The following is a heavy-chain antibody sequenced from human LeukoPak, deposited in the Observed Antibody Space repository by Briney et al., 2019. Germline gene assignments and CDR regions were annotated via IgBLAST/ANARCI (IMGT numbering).Heavy chain of an antibody. J-gene: IGHJ3*02. D-gene: IGHD3-22*01. V-gene: IGHV4-4*07. CDR2: IYTSGST. Sequence: SETLSLTCTVSGASISRSYWSWIRQPAGKGLEWIGRIYTSGSTNYNPSLKSRVTMSLDTSKSQFSLKLSSVTAADTAVYYCARDLNDSRGCWEAFDIWGQGTMVTVSS. CDR3: ARDLNDSRGCWEAFDI. CDR1: GASISRSY.